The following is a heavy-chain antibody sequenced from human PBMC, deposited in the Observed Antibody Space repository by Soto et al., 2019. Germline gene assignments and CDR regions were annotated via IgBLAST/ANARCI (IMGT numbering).Heavy chain of an antibody. CDR3: ARARATIAAAAIFDC. CDR1: GGSISTSNW. CDR2: VYRTGST. J-gene: IGHJ4*02. V-gene: IGHV4-4*02. D-gene: IGHD6-13*01. Sequence: QVQLQESGPGLVKPSGTLSLTCAVSGGSISTSNWWSWVRQPPGKGLEWIGEVYRTGSTNYNPSLESRLTXSXXXSXXQFSLKLTSVTAADTAVDYCARARATIAAAAIFDCWGQGTLVTVSS.